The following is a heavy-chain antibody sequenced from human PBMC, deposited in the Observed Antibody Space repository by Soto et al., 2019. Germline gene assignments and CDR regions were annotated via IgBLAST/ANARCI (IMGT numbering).Heavy chain of an antibody. Sequence: QVQLQESGPGLVRPSQTLSLRCSVSGGSISSAENFWSWVRQPPGKGLEWIGYINYSGNTYFNPSLQSRLAISVETSSHRFSLRLTHVTAADTAVYYCARASGDSSGDSVDYCGQGPVVTVSS. CDR2: INYSGNT. CDR1: GGSISSAENF. CDR3: ARASGDSSGDSVDY. J-gene: IGHJ4*02. V-gene: IGHV4-30-4*01. D-gene: IGHD3-22*01.